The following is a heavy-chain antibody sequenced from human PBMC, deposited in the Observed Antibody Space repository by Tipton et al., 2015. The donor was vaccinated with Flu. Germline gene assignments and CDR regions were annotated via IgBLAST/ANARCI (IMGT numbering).Heavy chain of an antibody. Sequence: TLSLTCAVSGYSISSGYYWGWIRQPPGKGLEWIGHIYYIGSTYYNPSLKSRVTISVDTSKNQFSLKLRSVTAADTAVYYCARMEWTVTTPRYFDLWGRGTLVTVSS. D-gene: IGHD4-17*01. V-gene: IGHV4-38-2*01. CDR2: IYYIGST. J-gene: IGHJ2*01. CDR3: ARMEWTVTTPRYFDL. CDR1: GYSISSGYY.